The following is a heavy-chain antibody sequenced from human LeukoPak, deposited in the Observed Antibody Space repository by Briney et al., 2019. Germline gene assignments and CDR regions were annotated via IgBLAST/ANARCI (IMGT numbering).Heavy chain of an antibody. V-gene: IGHV3-7*01. CDR2: INKDGSEK. CDR3: ANSNSGPEY. D-gene: IGHD4-23*01. CDR1: GFTFSSHW. J-gene: IGHJ4*02. Sequence: PGGGLRLSCSASGFTFSSHWMNWVRQAPGKGLEWVAIINKDGSEKNYVESVKGRFTISRDNAKNSLYLQMNYLRVEDTAMYYCANSNSGPEYWGQGTLVIVPS.